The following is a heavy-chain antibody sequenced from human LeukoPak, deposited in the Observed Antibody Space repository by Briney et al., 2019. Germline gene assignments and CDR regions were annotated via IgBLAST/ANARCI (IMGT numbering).Heavy chain of an antibody. D-gene: IGHD6-19*01. CDR2: ISAYNGNT. V-gene: IGHV1-18*01. CDR1: GYTFTSYG. Sequence: ASVKVSCKASGYTFTSYGISWVRQAPGQGLEWMGWISAYNGNTNYAQKFQGRVTMTRDTSISTAYMELSRLRSDDTAVYYCARVPADLAVAFDYWGQGTLVTVSS. CDR3: ARVPADLAVAFDY. J-gene: IGHJ4*02.